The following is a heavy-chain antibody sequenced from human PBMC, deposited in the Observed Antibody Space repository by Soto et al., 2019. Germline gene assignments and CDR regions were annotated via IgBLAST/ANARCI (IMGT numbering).Heavy chain of an antibody. CDR3: ASDYSGYYGFDI. CDR2: TGNKAYSYTT. V-gene: IGHV3-72*01. D-gene: IGHD3-22*01. J-gene: IGHJ3*02. CDR1: GFIFSDYY. Sequence: LXLSCAASGFIFSDYYFDWVRQAPGKGLEWVGRTGNKAYSYTTEYAASVKGRFTISRDASKNSLYLQMNSLKTEDTAVYYCASDYSGYYGFDIWGQGTMVTVSS.